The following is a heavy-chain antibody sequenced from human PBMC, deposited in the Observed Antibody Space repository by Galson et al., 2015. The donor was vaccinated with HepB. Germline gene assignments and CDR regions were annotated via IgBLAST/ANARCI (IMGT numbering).Heavy chain of an antibody. CDR3: ARGRDYYDSSGYC. D-gene: IGHD3-22*01. Sequence: SLRLSCAASGFTVSSNYMSWVRQAPGKGLEWVSSISSSSSYIYYADSVKGRFTISRDNAKNSLYLQMNSLRAEDTAVYYCARGRDYYDSSGYCWGQGTLVTVSS. CDR2: ISSSSSYI. J-gene: IGHJ4*02. V-gene: IGHV3-21*01. CDR1: GFTVSSNY.